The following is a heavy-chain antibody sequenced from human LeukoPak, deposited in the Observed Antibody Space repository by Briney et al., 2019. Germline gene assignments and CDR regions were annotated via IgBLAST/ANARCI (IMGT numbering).Heavy chain of an antibody. CDR1: GGSISSGGYY. Sequence: SQTLSLTCTVSGGSISSGGYYWSWIRQPPGKGLEWIGYIHHSGDTYQNPSLKSRVTVSSDRSKNQSYLKLSSVTAADTAVYYCARLIAADPQLDSWGQGTLVTVSS. V-gene: IGHV4-30-2*01. CDR3: ARLIAADPQLDS. D-gene: IGHD6-13*01. J-gene: IGHJ4*02. CDR2: IHHSGDT.